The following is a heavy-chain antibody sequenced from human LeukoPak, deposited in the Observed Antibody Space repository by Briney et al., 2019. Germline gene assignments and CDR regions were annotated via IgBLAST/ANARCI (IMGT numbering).Heavy chain of an antibody. J-gene: IGHJ4*02. CDR3: ASCDYYDSSGYMNL. Sequence: GASVKVSCKASGYTFTGYYMHWVRQAPGQGLEWMGWINPNSGGTNYAQKFQGRVTMTRDTSISTAYMELSRLRSDDTAVCYCASCDYYDSSGYMNLWGQGTLVTVSS. CDR1: GYTFTGYY. V-gene: IGHV1-2*02. CDR2: INPNSGGT. D-gene: IGHD3-22*01.